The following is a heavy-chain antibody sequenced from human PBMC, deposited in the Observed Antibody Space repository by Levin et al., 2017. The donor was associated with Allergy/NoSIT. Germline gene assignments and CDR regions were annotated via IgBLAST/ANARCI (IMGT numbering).Heavy chain of an antibody. J-gene: IGHJ5*02. D-gene: IGHD3-10*01. V-gene: IGHV5-51*01. Sequence: PGGSLRLSCKGSGYSFTSYWITWVRQMPGKGLEWIGIIYPGDSDTRYSPSFQGQVTISADKSISTAYLQWSSLKASDSAMYYCARQMVRGVEMMRFDPWGQGTLVTVSS. CDR3: ARQMVRGVEMMRFDP. CDR1: GYSFTSYW. CDR2: IYPGDSDT.